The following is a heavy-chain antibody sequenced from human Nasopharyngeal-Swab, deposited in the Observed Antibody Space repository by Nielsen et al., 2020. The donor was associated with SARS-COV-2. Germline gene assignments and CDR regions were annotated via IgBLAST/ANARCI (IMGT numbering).Heavy chain of an antibody. CDR2: IYYSGST. CDR3: ARVYDFWSGYDY. CDR1: GGSVSSGSYY. V-gene: IGHV4-61*01. Sequence: SETLSLTCTVSGGSVSSGSYYWSWIRQPPGKGLEWIGYIYYSGSTNYNPSLKSRVTISVDTSKNQFSLKLSSVTAEDTAVYYCARVYDFWSGYDYWGQGTLVTVSS. J-gene: IGHJ4*02. D-gene: IGHD3-3*01.